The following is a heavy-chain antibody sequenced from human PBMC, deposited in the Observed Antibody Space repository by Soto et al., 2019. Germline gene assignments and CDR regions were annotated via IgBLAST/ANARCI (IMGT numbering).Heavy chain of an antibody. J-gene: IGHJ6*02. CDR1: GFTFDDYT. CDR2: ISWDGGST. CDR3: AKEGTYYYGMDV. Sequence: PGGSLRLSCAASGFTFDDYTMHWVRQAPGKGLEWVSLISWDGGSTYYADSVKGRFTISRDNSKNSLYLQMNSLRTEDTALYYCAKEGTYYYGMDVWGQGTTVTVSS. D-gene: IGHD3-10*01. V-gene: IGHV3-43*01.